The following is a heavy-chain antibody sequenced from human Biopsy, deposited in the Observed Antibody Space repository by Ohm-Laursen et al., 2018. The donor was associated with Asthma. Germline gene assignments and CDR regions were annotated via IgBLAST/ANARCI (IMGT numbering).Heavy chain of an antibody. CDR3: ARGVDRVTGLLDHFDS. J-gene: IGHJ4*02. Sequence: GTLSLTCTVSGGSINNFYWSWVRQPPGKGLESIGHVYYSGSTNYNPSLKSRVTISIDASKNQFSLKLTSVTAADTAVYYCARGVDRVTGLLDHFDSWGQGTLVTVSS. D-gene: IGHD2-21*02. V-gene: IGHV4-59*01. CDR1: GGSINNFY. CDR2: VYYSGST.